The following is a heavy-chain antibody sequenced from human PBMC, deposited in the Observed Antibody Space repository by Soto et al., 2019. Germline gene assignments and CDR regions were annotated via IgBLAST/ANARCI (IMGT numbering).Heavy chain of an antibody. D-gene: IGHD1-1*01. Sequence: SETLSLTCTVSGGSFSSGAYHWRWIRQYPGKGLEWIGSISYRGNTYYNPSLKSRLSMSVDTSKNQFSLNLTSVTAADTAVYFCARMSETGNRWFDPWGQGTQVTVSS. J-gene: IGHJ5*02. V-gene: IGHV4-31*03. CDR2: ISYRGNT. CDR3: ARMSETGNRWFDP. CDR1: GGSFSSGAYH.